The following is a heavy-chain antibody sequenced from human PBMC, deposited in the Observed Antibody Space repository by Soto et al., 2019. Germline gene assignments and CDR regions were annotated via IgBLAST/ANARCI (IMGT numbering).Heavy chain of an antibody. CDR2: TKNKANRYTT. CDR3: ARWVSGSPDY. CDR1: GFTLSDHY. Sequence: PGGSLRLSCAASGFTLSDHYMDWVRQAPGKGLEWVGRTKNKANRYTTEYAASVNGRFTISRDDSKNSLYLQMNSLKTEDTAVYYCARWVSGSPDYWGQGTLVTVSS. J-gene: IGHJ4*02. D-gene: IGHD1-26*01. V-gene: IGHV3-72*01.